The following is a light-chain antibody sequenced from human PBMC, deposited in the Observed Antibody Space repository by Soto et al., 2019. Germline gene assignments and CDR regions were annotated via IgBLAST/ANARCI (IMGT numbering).Light chain of an antibody. CDR3: AAWDDSLSVV. V-gene: IGLV1-44*01. J-gene: IGLJ2*01. Sequence: QSVLTQPPSASGTPGQRVTISCSGSSSNIGSNTVNWYQQLPGTAPKLLIYFNNQRPSGVPDRFSGSKSGTSASLAISGLQSEDEADYYCAAWDDSLSVVFGGGTKLTVL. CDR2: FNN. CDR1: SSNIGSNT.